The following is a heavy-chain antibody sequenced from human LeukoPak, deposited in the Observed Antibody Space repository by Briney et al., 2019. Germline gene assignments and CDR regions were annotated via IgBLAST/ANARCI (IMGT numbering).Heavy chain of an antibody. V-gene: IGHV4-61*08. CDR1: GGSISSGDYY. Sequence: SETLSLTCTVSGGSISSGDYYWSWIRQPPGKGLEWIGYIYNSGSTNYNPSLRSRVTISVDTSKKQFSLKLSSVTAADTAVYYCATSSHDLLDTDYWGQGTLVTVSS. J-gene: IGHJ4*02. D-gene: IGHD3-22*01. CDR3: ATSSHDLLDTDY. CDR2: IYNSGST.